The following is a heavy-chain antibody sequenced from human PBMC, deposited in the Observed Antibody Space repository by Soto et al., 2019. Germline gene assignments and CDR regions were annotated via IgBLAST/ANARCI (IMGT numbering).Heavy chain of an antibody. D-gene: IGHD3-16*02. V-gene: IGHV4-59*01. CDR2: IFSSEHF. CDR3: SREGGGYRFDR. J-gene: IGHJ4*02. CDR1: VSFGTYY. Sequence: QVRLQESGPGLVQPSETLSLTCDGVSFGTYYWGWIRQPPGKGLEWLGYIFSSEHFMYNPSLKSLLTISVDPSKNPVALRLTSVTAADTAVYYCSREGGGYRFDRWGQGTLVTVSS.